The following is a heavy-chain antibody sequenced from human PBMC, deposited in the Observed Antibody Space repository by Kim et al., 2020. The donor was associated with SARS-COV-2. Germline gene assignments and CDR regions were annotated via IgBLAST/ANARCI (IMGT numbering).Heavy chain of an antibody. J-gene: IGHJ6*02. Sequence: GGSLRLSCAASRFTFSNYWIYWLRQAPGKGLVWVSRSNSDGSSTTYADSVKGRFTISRDNAKNTVYLQMNSLRAEDTAVYFCARLYCSGGSCYRRNYYGMDVWGQGTTVTVSS. CDR2: SNSDGSST. V-gene: IGHV3-74*03. D-gene: IGHD2-15*01. CDR3: ARLYCSGGSCYRRNYYGMDV. CDR1: RFTFSNYW.